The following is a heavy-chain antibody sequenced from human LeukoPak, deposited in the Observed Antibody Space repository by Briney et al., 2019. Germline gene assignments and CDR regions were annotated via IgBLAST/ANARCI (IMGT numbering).Heavy chain of an antibody. J-gene: IGHJ1*01. Sequence: SETLSLTCAVYGGSFSGYYWSWIRQPPGKGLEWIGEINHSGSTNYSPSHKSRVTMSVDTSNNQFSLNLRSVTAADTAVYYCARRRYYDGSGYLEWGQGTLLSVSS. CDR1: GGSFSGYY. CDR3: ARRRYYDGSGYLE. CDR2: INHSGST. V-gene: IGHV4-34*01. D-gene: IGHD3-22*01.